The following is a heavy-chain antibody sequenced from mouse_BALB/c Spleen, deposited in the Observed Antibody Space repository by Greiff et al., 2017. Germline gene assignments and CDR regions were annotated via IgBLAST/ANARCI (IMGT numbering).Heavy chain of an antibody. CDR1: GFSLTSYG. J-gene: IGHJ1*01. Sequence: QVQLKESGPGLVQPSQSLSITCTVSGFSLTSYGVHWVRQSPGKGLEWLGVIWSGGSTDYNAAFISRLSISKDNSKSQVFFKMNSLQANDTAIYYCASMRDWYFDVWGAGTTVTVSS. CDR2: IWSGGST. V-gene: IGHV2-2*02. CDR3: ASMRDWYFDV.